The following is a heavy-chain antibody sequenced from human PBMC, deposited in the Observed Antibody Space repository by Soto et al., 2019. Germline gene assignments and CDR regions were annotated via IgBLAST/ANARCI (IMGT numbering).Heavy chain of an antibody. Sequence: SETLSLTCTVSGGSISSGGYYWSWIRQHPGKGLEWIGYIYYSGSTYYNPSLKSRVTISVDTSKNQFSLKLSSVTAADTAVYYCARDLLDYDFWSGTHYGMDVWGQGTTVTVSS. CDR2: IYYSGST. CDR1: GGSISSGGYY. D-gene: IGHD3-3*01. V-gene: IGHV4-30-4*08. J-gene: IGHJ6*02. CDR3: ARDLLDYDFWSGTHYGMDV.